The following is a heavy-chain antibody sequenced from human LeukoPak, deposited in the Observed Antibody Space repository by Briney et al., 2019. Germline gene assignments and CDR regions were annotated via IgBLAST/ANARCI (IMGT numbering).Heavy chain of an antibody. CDR2: ISPSGDYT. CDR3: ARDNSGWSVDY. Sequence: ASVKVSCKASGYTFTSYYMHWVRQAPGQGLEWMGIISPSGDYTNYAQKFQGRATMTRDTSTSTVYMELSSLRSEDTAVYYCARDNSGWSVDYWGQGTLVTVSS. D-gene: IGHD6-19*01. CDR1: GYTFTSYY. J-gene: IGHJ4*02. V-gene: IGHV1-46*01.